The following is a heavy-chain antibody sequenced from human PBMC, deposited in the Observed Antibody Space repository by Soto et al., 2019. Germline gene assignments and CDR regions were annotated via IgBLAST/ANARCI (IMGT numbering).Heavy chain of an antibody. Sequence: SETLSLTCTVSGGSISSYYWSWIRQPPGKGLEWIGYIYYSGSTNYNPSLKSRVTISVDTSKNQFSLKLSSVTAADTAVYYCAREPSYAAAGEFDYWGQGTLVTVSS. CDR3: AREPSYAAAGEFDY. V-gene: IGHV4-59*01. J-gene: IGHJ4*02. D-gene: IGHD6-13*01. CDR2: IYYSGST. CDR1: GGSISSYY.